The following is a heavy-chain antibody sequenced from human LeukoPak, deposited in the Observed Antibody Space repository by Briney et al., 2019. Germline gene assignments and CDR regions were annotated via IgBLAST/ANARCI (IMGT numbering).Heavy chain of an antibody. V-gene: IGHV1-69*04. Sequence: ASVKVPCKASGGTFSSYAISWVRQAPGQGLEWMGRIIPILGIANYAQKFQGRVTITADKSTSTAYMELSSLRSEDTAVYYCARDQDHIAVAGIDYWGQGTLVTVSS. CDR2: IIPILGIA. CDR3: ARDQDHIAVAGIDY. D-gene: IGHD6-19*01. J-gene: IGHJ4*02. CDR1: GGTFSSYA.